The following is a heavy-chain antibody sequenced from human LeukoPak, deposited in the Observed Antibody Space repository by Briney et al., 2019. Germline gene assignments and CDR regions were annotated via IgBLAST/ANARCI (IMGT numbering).Heavy chain of an antibody. CDR1: GGSVSSTNYF. D-gene: IGHD3-10*01. Sequence: SETLSLTCTVSGGSVSSTNYFWSWIRQPPGKGLEWIGYIYYSGSTNYNPSLKSRVTISVDTSKNQFSLKLSSVTAADTAVYYCARTSRINMVLDPWGQGTLVTVSS. CDR3: ARTSRINMVLDP. V-gene: IGHV4-61*01. CDR2: IYYSGST. J-gene: IGHJ5*02.